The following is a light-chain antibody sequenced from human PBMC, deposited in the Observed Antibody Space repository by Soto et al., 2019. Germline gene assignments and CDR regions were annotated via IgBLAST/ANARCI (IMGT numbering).Light chain of an antibody. Sequence: DIQMTQSPSSLSASVGDRVTITCRASQGISNYLAWYQQKPGKVPKLLIYAASTLQSGVPSRFSGSGSGTDFTLTISRLEPEDFAVYYCQHYGRSAYTFGQGTTLEIK. J-gene: IGKJ2*01. V-gene: IGKV1-27*01. CDR3: QHYGRSAYT. CDR1: QGISNY. CDR2: AAS.